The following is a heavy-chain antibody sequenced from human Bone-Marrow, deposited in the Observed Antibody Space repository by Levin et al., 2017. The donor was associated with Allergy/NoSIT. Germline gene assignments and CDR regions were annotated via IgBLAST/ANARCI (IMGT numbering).Heavy chain of an antibody. J-gene: IGHJ4*02. D-gene: IGHD2-15*01. Sequence: SVPVSFPSSGCSFSTSTIHWVRQAPGQGLEWMGRIMPILDVTNFAQKFQGRVTITADKATSTAYMELSSLRSDDTAVYYCARGGYFAFDYWGQGTLVTVSS. CDR3: ARGGYFAFDY. CDR1: GCSFSTST. V-gene: IGHV1-69*02. CDR2: IMPILDVT.